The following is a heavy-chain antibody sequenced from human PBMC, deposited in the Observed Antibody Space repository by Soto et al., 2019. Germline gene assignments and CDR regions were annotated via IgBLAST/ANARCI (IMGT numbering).Heavy chain of an antibody. Sequence: EVQLVESGGGLVQPGGSLRLSCAASGFTFSSYWMSWVRQAPGKGLEWVANIKQDGSEKYYVDSVKGRFTISRDNAKNSLYREMNSLRAEDTAVYYCARGGYDYIWGSYRQGAFYIWGQGTMVTVSS. CDR1: GFTFSSYW. V-gene: IGHV3-7*01. CDR3: ARGGYDYIWGSYRQGAFYI. CDR2: IKQDGSEK. D-gene: IGHD3-16*02. J-gene: IGHJ3*02.